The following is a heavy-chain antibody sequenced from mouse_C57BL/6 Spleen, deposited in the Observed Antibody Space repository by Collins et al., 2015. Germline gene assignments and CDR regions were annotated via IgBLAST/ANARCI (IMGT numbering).Heavy chain of an antibody. CDR1: GYTFTNYE. CDR3: ATGYYAMDY. V-gene: IGHV9-3-1*01. CDR2: INTYTGEP. J-gene: IGHJ4*01. Sequence: QIQLVQSGPELKKPGETVKISCKASGYTFTNYEMNWVKQAPGKGLKWMGWINTYTGEPTYADDFKGRFAFSLETSASTAYLQINNLKNEDTATYFCATGYYAMDYWGQGTSVTVSS. D-gene: IGHD4-1*01.